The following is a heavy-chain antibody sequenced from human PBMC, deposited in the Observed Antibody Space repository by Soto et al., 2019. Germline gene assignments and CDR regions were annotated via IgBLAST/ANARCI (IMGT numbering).Heavy chain of an antibody. J-gene: IGHJ6*03. CDR2: ISGSGGST. CDR3: AKPGYFDWLLLGYYYYYMDV. D-gene: IGHD3-9*01. CDR1: GFTFSSYA. V-gene: IGHV3-23*01. Sequence: EVQLLESGGGLVQPGGSLRLSCAASGFTFSSYAMSWVRQAPGKGLEWVSAISGSGGSTYYADSVKGRFTISRDNSKNTLYLQMNSRRAEDTAVYYCAKPGYFDWLLLGYYYYYMDVWGKGTTVTVSS.